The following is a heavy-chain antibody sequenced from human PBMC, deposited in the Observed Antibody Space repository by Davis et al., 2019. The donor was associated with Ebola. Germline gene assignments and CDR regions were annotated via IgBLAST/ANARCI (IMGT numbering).Heavy chain of an antibody. CDR1: GWSFSGYY. V-gene: IGHV4-34*01. CDR3: ARSRVVTNYYSYVMDV. CDR2: INHSGST. D-gene: IGHD3-3*01. Sequence: SETLSLTCAVYGWSFSGYYWRWIRQPPGKGLEWIGEINHSGSTNYNPSLKSRVTISVDTSKNQFSLKLSSVTAADTAVYYCARSRVVTNYYSYVMDVWGQGTTVTVSS. J-gene: IGHJ6*02.